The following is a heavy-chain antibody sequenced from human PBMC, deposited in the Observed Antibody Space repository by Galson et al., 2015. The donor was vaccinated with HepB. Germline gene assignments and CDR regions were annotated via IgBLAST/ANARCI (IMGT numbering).Heavy chain of an antibody. V-gene: IGHV2-70*11. Sequence: PALVKPTQTLTLTCTFSGFSLSTSGMCVSWIRQPPGKALEWLARIDWDDDKYYSTSLKTRLTISKDTSKNQVVLTMTNMDPVDTATYYCALSLEWPNWFDPWGQGTLVTVSS. CDR1: GFSLSTSGMC. D-gene: IGHD3-3*01. CDR3: ALSLEWPNWFDP. J-gene: IGHJ5*02. CDR2: IDWDDDK.